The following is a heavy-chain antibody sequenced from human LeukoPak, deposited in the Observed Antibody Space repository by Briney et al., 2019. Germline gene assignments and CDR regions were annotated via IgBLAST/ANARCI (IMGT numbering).Heavy chain of an antibody. J-gene: IGHJ3*02. D-gene: IGHD6-19*01. CDR1: GYSFTTHW. CDR2: IYPGDSDT. Sequence: GESLKISCKGSGYSFTTHWIGWVRQMPGKGLEWMGIIYPGDSDTRYSPSFQGQVTISADKSISTAYLQWRSLKASDTAMYYCAMSSGWLFDAFDIWGQGTMVTVSS. V-gene: IGHV5-51*01. CDR3: AMSSGWLFDAFDI.